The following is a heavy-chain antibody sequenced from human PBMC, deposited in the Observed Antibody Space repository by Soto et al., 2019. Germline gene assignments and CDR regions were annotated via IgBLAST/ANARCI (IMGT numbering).Heavy chain of an antibody. CDR3: ARGSIVGATTNVRASRYYYGMDV. Sequence: QVQLVQSGAEVKKPGSSVKVSCKASGGTFSSYAISWVRQAPGQGLEWMGGIIPIFGTANYAQKFQGRVTITADESTSTAYMELSSLRSEDTAVYYCARGSIVGATTNVRASRYYYGMDVWGQGTTVTVSS. D-gene: IGHD1-26*01. J-gene: IGHJ6*02. CDR1: GGTFSSYA. CDR2: IIPIFGTA. V-gene: IGHV1-69*01.